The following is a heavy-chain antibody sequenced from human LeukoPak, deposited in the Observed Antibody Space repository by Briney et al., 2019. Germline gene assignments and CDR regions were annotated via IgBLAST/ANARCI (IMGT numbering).Heavy chain of an antibody. CDR1: GFIFTSYS. Sequence: GGSLRLSCATCGFIFTSYSMNWVRQAPGKGLEWVSAISGSDGSTYYADSVKGRFTISRDNSKNKLFLQMDSLRGDDTAVYFCAKAIREYTRSTSYSVFDIWGQGTMVTVSS. CDR3: AKAIREYTRSTSYSVFDI. CDR2: ISGSDGST. V-gene: IGHV3-23*01. D-gene: IGHD6-6*01. J-gene: IGHJ3*02.